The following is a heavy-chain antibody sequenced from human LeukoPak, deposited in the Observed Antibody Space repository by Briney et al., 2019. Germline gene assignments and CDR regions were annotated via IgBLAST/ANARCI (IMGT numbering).Heavy chain of an antibody. Sequence: SETLSLTCTVSGGSISTYYWSWIRQPPGKGLEWLGYIFYTGSTNYNPSLKSRVTMSIDTSKNQFSLKLSSVTAADTAVYYCTRTYRSSSIDYWGQGALVTVSS. CDR3: TRTYRSSSIDY. CDR2: IFYTGST. V-gene: IGHV4-59*01. D-gene: IGHD6-6*01. J-gene: IGHJ4*02. CDR1: GGSISTYY.